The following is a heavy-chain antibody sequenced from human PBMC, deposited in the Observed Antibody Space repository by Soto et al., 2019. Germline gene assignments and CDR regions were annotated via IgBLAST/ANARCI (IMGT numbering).Heavy chain of an antibody. V-gene: IGHV4-34*01. CDR3: AREGSSEVVVVAANWFDP. J-gene: IGHJ5*02. CDR1: GGSFSGYY. Sequence: LSLTCAVYGGSFSGYYWSWIRQPPGKGLEWIGEINHSGSTNYNPSLKSRVTISVDTSKNQFSLRLSSVTAADTAVYYCAREGSSEVVVVAANWFDPWGQGTLVTAPQ. CDR2: INHSGST. D-gene: IGHD2-15*01.